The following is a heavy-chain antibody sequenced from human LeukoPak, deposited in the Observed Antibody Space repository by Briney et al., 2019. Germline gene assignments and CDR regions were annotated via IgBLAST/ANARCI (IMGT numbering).Heavy chain of an antibody. CDR1: GFTFSSYA. D-gene: IGHD3-9*01. J-gene: IGHJ4*02. V-gene: IGHV3-23*01. CDR3: AKESAYDILTGYSDY. Sequence: GGSLRLSCAASGFTFSSYAMSWVRQAPGKGLELVSGISGSGGSTYYADSVKGRFTISRDNSKNTMYLQMNSLRAEDTAAYYCAKESAYDILTGYSDYWGQGTLVTVSS. CDR2: ISGSGGST.